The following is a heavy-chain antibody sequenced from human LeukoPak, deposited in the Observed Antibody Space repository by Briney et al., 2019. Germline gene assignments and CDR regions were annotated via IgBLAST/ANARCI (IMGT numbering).Heavy chain of an antibody. CDR3: ARLDGSGWLVDY. CDR2: IYDSGTT. Sequence: SETLSLTCTVSRGSIRTYYWSWIRQSPGKGLEWIGYIYDSGTTKYNPSLKSRVTISVDTSTNQFSLKLRSVTAADTAVYYCARLDGSGWLVDYWGQGTLVTVSS. CDR1: RGSIRTYY. D-gene: IGHD6-19*01. V-gene: IGHV4-59*08. J-gene: IGHJ4*02.